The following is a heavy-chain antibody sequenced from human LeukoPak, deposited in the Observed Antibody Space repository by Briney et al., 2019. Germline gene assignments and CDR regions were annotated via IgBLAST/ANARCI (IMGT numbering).Heavy chain of an antibody. D-gene: IGHD1-14*01. CDR3: AREGGGRIPEDY. CDR2: ISYDGSIQ. J-gene: IGHJ4*02. V-gene: IGHV3-30*09. CDR1: GFTFTSYA. Sequence: GGSLRLSCAASGFTFTSYAMHWVRQAPGKGLEWVAVISYDGSIQHYADSVKGRFAFSRDNSKNTLYLQMNSLRPEDTAVYYCAREGGGRIPEDYWGQGTLVTVSS.